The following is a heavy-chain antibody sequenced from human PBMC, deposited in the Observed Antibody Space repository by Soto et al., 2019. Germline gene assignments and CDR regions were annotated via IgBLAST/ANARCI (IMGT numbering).Heavy chain of an antibody. CDR3: AKDRVDIVSPRWFDP. J-gene: IGHJ5*02. CDR1: GLTFCSYD. D-gene: IGHD5-12*01. V-gene: IGHV3-13*01. Sequence: GGSLRLCCAASGLTFCSYDMHWVRQATGKGLEWVSAIGTAGDTYYPGSVKGRFTISRENAKNSLYLQMNSLRAEDTAVYYCAKDRVDIVSPRWFDPWGQGTLVTVSS. CDR2: IGTAGDT.